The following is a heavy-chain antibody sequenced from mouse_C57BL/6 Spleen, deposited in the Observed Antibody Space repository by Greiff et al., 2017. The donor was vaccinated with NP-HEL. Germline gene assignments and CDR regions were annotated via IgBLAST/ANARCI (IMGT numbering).Heavy chain of an antibody. CDR3: ARKRGNYEYFDV. Sequence: VQLQQPGAELVRPGSSVKLSCKASGYTFTSYWMHWVKQRPIQGLEWIGNIDPSDSETHYNQKFKDKATLTVDKSSSTAYMQLSSLTSEDSAVYYCARKRGNYEYFDVWGTGTTVTVSS. CDR2: IDPSDSET. J-gene: IGHJ1*03. D-gene: IGHD2-1*01. V-gene: IGHV1-52*01. CDR1: GYTFTSYW.